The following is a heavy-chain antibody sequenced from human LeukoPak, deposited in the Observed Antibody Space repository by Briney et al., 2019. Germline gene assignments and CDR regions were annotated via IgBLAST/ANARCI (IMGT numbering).Heavy chain of an antibody. D-gene: IGHD1-26*01. CDR1: GGSISSSSYY. J-gene: IGHJ4*02. Sequence: SETLSLTCTVSGGSISSSSYYWGWIRQPPGKGLEWIGSIYYSGSTYYNPSLKSRVTISVDTSKNQFSLKLSSVTAADTAVYYCARDRDGLSGSYWGLFDYWGQGTLVTVSS. CDR3: ARDRDGLSGSYWGLFDY. V-gene: IGHV4-39*07. CDR2: IYYSGST.